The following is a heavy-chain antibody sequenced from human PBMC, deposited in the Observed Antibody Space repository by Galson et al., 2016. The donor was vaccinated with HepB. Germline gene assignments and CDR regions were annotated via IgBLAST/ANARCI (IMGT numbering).Heavy chain of an antibody. D-gene: IGHD2-15*01. J-gene: IGHJ4*02. Sequence: SLRLSCAAPGFDVRANYNYMSWVRRAPGKGLEWVSVLFRGGSRYYADSVKGRFTISRRDSENTVYLQMNNLRTEDTAVYYWVYLDLKQDIGWHSFDHWGQGTVVTVSS. V-gene: IGHV3-53*04. CDR2: LFRGGSR. CDR1: GFDVRANYNY. CDR3: VYLDLKQDIGWHSFDH.